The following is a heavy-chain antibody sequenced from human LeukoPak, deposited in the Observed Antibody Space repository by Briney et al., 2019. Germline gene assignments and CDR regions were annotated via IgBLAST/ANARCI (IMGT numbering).Heavy chain of an antibody. CDR1: GFTFSSYW. J-gene: IGHJ3*02. V-gene: IGHV3-74*01. Sequence: GGSLRLSCAASGFTFSSYWMHWVRQAPGEGLVWVSRIKSDGSVTWYADSVKGRFTISRDNAKNSLYLQMNSLRAEDTALYYCAKAVAAPGAFDIWGRGTVVTVSS. CDR3: AKAVAAPGAFDI. CDR2: IKSDGSVT. D-gene: IGHD6-19*01.